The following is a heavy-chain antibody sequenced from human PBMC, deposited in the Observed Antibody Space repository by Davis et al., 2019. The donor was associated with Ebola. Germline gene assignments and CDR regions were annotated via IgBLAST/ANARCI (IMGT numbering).Heavy chain of an antibody. Sequence: ASVKVSCKASGYTFTNYYMHWVRQAPGQGLEWMGWINPNSGGTNYAQKFQGRVTMTRDTSISTAYMELSRLTSDDTAVYYCARVAIAADPPFDYWGQGTLVTVSS. CDR3: ARVAIAADPPFDY. J-gene: IGHJ4*02. V-gene: IGHV1-2*02. D-gene: IGHD6-13*01. CDR1: GYTFTNYY. CDR2: INPNSGGT.